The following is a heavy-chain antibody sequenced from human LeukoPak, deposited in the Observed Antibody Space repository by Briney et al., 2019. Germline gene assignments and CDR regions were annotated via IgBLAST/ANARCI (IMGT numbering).Heavy chain of an antibody. CDR2: ISGSGGST. CDR1: GFTFNDYY. D-gene: IGHD6-19*01. V-gene: IGHV3-23*01. J-gene: IGHJ6*03. Sequence: GGSLRLSCAASGFTFNDYYMTWVRQAPGKGLEWVSAISGSGGSTYYADSVKGRFTISRDNSKNTLYLQMNSLRAEDTVVYYCAKTPGYSSGWYYYYYYMDVWGKGTTVTVSS. CDR3: AKTPGYSSGWYYYYYYMDV.